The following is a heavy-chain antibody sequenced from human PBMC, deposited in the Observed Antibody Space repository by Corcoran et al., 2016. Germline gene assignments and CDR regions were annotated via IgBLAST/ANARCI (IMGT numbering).Heavy chain of an antibody. V-gene: IGHV5-51*01. CDR3: AGQRGYSYGIDGFDI. Sequence: EVQLVQSGAEVKKPGESLKISCKGSGYSFTSYWIGWVRQMPGKGLEWIGIIYPGDSDTRYSPSFQGQVTISADKSITTAYLQWSSLKASDTAMYDCAGQRGYSYGIDGFDIWGQGTMVTVSS. J-gene: IGHJ3*02. CDR2: IYPGDSDT. CDR1: GYSFTSYW. D-gene: IGHD5-18*01.